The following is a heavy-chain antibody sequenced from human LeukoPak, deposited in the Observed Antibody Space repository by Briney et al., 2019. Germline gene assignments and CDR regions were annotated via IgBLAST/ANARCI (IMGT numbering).Heavy chain of an antibody. CDR1: GYTFTDYE. V-gene: IGHV1-8*03. CDR2: MRPNSDET. Sequence: ASVKVSCSASGYTFTDYEINWGRQAAGQGLEWMGWMRPNSDETGNAQRFQCSVAFTRNISTSTAYMELTGLRSDDTGVYFCARGYCSGGGCYTLEYLPDWGQGTLVTVSS. CDR3: ARGYCSGGGCYTLEYLPD. J-gene: IGHJ1*01. D-gene: IGHD2-15*01.